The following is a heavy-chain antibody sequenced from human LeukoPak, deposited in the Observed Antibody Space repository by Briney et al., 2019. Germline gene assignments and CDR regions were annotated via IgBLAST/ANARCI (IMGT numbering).Heavy chain of an antibody. CDR2: INSDGSST. D-gene: IGHD3-22*01. CDR1: GFTLSSYW. CDR3: ARDSYYYDSSGYYWFLDY. V-gene: IGHV3-74*01. J-gene: IGHJ4*02. Sequence: GGSLRLSCAASGFTLSSYWMHWVRQAPGKGLVWVSHINSDGSSTSYADSVKGRFTISRDNAKNTLYLQMNSLRAEDTAVYYCARDSYYYDSSGYYWFLDYWGQGTLVTVSS.